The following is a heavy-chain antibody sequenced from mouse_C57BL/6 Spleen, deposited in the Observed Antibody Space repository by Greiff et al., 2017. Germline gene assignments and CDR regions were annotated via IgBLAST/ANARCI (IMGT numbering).Heavy chain of an antibody. J-gene: IGHJ2*01. Sequence: EVQRVESGPGLVKPSQSLSLTCSVTGYSITSGYYWNWIRQFPGNKLEWMGYISYDGSNNYNPSLKNRISITRDTSKNQFFLKLNSVTTEDTATYYCARGHISYYFDYWGQGTTLTVSS. CDR1: GYSITSGYY. D-gene: IGHD1-1*02. CDR2: ISYDGSN. CDR3: ARGHISYYFDY. V-gene: IGHV3-6*01.